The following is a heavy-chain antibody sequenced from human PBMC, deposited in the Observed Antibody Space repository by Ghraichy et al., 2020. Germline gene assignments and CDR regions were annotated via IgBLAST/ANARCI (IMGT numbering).Heavy chain of an antibody. Sequence: SETPSLTCTVSGGSISSSSYYWGWIRQPPGKGLEWIGSIYYSGSTYYNPSLKSRVTISVDTSKNQFSLKLSSVTAADTAVYYCAREELVHGWFDPWGQGTLVTVSS. J-gene: IGHJ5*02. CDR2: IYYSGST. CDR1: GGSISSSSYY. D-gene: IGHD6-13*01. V-gene: IGHV4-39*02. CDR3: AREELVHGWFDP.